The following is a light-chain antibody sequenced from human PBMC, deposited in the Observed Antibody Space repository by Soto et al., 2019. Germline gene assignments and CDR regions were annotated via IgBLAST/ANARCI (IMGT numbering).Light chain of an antibody. CDR2: RTS. Sequence: EIVLTQSPGTLSLSPGERATLSCRAGQSVSSNSLAWYQQKPGQAPRLLMFRTSSRATGFPARFSGSGSGTEFNLTISSLQSEDFGVYYCQQYNNWPRATFGGGTKVDIK. CDR3: QQYNNWPRAT. J-gene: IGKJ4*01. V-gene: IGKV3-15*01. CDR1: QSVSSN.